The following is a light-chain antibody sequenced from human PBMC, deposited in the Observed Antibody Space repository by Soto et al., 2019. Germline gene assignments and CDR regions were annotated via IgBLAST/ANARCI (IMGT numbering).Light chain of an antibody. J-gene: IGKJ2*01. CDR2: SAS. CDR3: QQGHNWPLT. V-gene: IGKV3-15*01. Sequence: EIVMTQSRSTLSVSPGERANLSCRASQSISTELAWYQQKPGQPPRLLIYSASTRATGVPARFTGSGSGSELTLTISGLQSEDFAVYYCQQGHNWPLTFGQGTRLEI. CDR1: QSISTE.